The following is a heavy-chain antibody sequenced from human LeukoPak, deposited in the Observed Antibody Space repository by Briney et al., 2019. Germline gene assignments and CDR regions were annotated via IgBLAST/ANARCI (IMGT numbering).Heavy chain of an antibody. CDR2: ISYDGSNK. J-gene: IGHJ5*02. Sequence: GGSLRLSCAASGFTFSSYAMHWVRQAPGKGLEWVAVISYDGSNKYYADSVKGRFTISGDNSKNTLYLQMNSLRAEDTAVYYCARGDVLLWFGELLNPWGQGTLVTVSS. D-gene: IGHD3-10*01. CDR3: ARGDVLLWFGELLNP. V-gene: IGHV3-30*04. CDR1: GFTFSSYA.